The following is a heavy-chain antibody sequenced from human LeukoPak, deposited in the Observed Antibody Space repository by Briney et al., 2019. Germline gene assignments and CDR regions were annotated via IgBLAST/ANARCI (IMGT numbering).Heavy chain of an antibody. Sequence: GGSLRLSCAASGFTVSSNYMSWVRQAPGKGLEWVSVIYSGGSTYYADSVKGRFTISRDNSKNTLYLQMNSLRAEDTAVYYCARNRHGYSGYDHVYYFDYWGQGTLVTVSS. V-gene: IGHV3-66*02. CDR1: GFTVSSNY. J-gene: IGHJ4*02. CDR2: IYSGGST. CDR3: ARNRHGYSGYDHVYYFDY. D-gene: IGHD5-12*01.